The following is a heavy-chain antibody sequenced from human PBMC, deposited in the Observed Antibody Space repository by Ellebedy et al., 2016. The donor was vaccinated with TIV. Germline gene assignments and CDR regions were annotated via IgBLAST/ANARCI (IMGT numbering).Heavy chain of an antibody. V-gene: IGHV1-2*04. CDR2: INPNSGGT. Sequence: AASVKVSCKASGYTFTSYDINWVRQATGQGLEWMGWINPNSGGTNYAQKFQGWVTMTRDTSISTAYMELSRLRSDDTAVYYCAAGNYADYWGQGTLVTVSS. J-gene: IGHJ4*02. D-gene: IGHD4-11*01. CDR1: GYTFTSYD. CDR3: AAGNYADY.